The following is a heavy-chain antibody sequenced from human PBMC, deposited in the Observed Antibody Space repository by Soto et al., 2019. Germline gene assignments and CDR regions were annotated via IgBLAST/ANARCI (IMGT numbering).Heavy chain of an antibody. Sequence: GAPVEVCSEARRGGFGSDARSWGRQAPGQGLEWMGGIIPIFGTANYAQKFQGRVTITADESTSTAYMELSSLRSEDTAVYYCASVRGVIIAYYYGMDVWGQGTTVTVSS. CDR1: RGGFGSDA. D-gene: IGHD3-10*02. V-gene: IGHV1-69*01. CDR2: IIPIFGTA. CDR3: ASVRGVIIAYYYGMDV. J-gene: IGHJ6*02.